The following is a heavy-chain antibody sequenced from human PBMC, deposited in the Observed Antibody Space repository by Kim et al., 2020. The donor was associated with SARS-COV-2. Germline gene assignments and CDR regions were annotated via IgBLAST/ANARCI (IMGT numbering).Heavy chain of an antibody. D-gene: IGHD1-26*01. V-gene: IGHV3-9*01. CDR3: AKSTLLRPFPYYFDY. Sequence: DSVQCRFTIARDKAKNSLYLQMNSLRAEDTALYYCAKSTLLRPFPYYFDYWGQGTLVTVSS. J-gene: IGHJ4*02.